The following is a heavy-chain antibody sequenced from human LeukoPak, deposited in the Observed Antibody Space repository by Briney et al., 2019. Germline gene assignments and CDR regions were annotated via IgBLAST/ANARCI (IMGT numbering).Heavy chain of an antibody. J-gene: IGHJ4*02. CDR3: ARCCTSTSCFLKHVFDS. V-gene: IGHV4-39*01. CDR2: IYYSGTT. D-gene: IGHD2-2*01. CDR1: GGSISN. Sequence: KPSETLSLTCTVPGGSISNWGWIRQPPGKGLEWIGSIYYSGTTYYNPSLKSRVTISADTSKNQFSLELSSVTAADTAVYYCARCCTSTSCFLKHVFDSWGQGTLVTVSS.